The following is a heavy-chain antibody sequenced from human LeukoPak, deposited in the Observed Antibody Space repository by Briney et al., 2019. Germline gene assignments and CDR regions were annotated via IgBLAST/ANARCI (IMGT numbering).Heavy chain of an antibody. J-gene: IGHJ4*02. CDR2: INSAEGGT. Sequence: ASVKVSCKASGYMFTHYGVSWVRQAAGQGLEWMGWINSAEGGTLYAENLQGRVTLTTDTSTSTLYMELRTLRSDDTAVYYCARSSSGWSVDFWGQGTLVTVSS. V-gene: IGHV1-18*01. CDR3: ARSSSGWSVDF. CDR1: GYMFTHYG. D-gene: IGHD6-19*01.